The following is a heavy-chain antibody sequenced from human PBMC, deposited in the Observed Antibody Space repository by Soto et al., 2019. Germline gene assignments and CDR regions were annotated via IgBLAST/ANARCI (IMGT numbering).Heavy chain of an antibody. CDR2: ISYDGSNK. Sequence: GGSLRLSCAASGFTFSSYGMHWVRQAPGKGLEWVAVISYDGSNKYYADSVKGRFTISRDNSKNTLYLQMNSLRAEDTAVYYCAKVEGTSGGWYRDYGMDVWGQGTTVTVSS. CDR1: GFTFSSYG. CDR3: AKVEGTSGGWYRDYGMDV. V-gene: IGHV3-30*18. D-gene: IGHD6-19*01. J-gene: IGHJ6*02.